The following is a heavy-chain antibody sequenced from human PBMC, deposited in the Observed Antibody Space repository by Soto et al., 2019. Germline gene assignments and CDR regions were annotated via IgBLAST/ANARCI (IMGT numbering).Heavy chain of an antibody. CDR3: ATFWGSSWYYYYYGMDV. CDR2: INHSGST. J-gene: IGHJ6*02. D-gene: IGHD6-13*01. CDR1: GGSFSGYY. Sequence: NPSETLSLTCAVYGGSFSGYYWSWIRQPPGKGLEWIGEINHSGSTNYNPSLKSRVTISVDTSKNQFSLKLSSVTAADTAVYYCATFWGSSWYYYYYGMDVWGQGTTVTVSS. V-gene: IGHV4-34*01.